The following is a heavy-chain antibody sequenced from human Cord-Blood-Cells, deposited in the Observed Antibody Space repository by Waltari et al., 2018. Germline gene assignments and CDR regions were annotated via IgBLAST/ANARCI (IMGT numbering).Heavy chain of an antibody. CDR1: GGTFSSYP. J-gene: IGHJ4*02. D-gene: IGHD3-3*01. Sequence: QVQLVQSGAEVKKPGSSVKVSCKASGGTFSSYPISWVRQAPAQGLEWMGGIIPIFGTANYAQKVQGRVTITADKATSTAYMELSSLRSEDTAVYYCARWGLRIFGVVRGFDYWGQGTLVTVSS. CDR3: ARWGLRIFGVVRGFDY. CDR2: IIPIFGTA. V-gene: IGHV1-69*06.